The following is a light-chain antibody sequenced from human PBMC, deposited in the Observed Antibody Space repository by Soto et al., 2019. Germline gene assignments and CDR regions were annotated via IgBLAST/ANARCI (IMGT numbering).Light chain of an antibody. CDR2: EVN. J-gene: IGLJ2*01. CDR1: SSDVGGYNY. Sequence: QSALTQPASVSGSPGQSITISCTGTSSDVGGYNYVSWYQQHPGKAPKLMIYEVNKRPSGVPDRFSGSKSGNTASLTVSGLQAEDEGDYYCSSYASGNNVVFGGGTKLTVL. CDR3: SSYASGNNVV. V-gene: IGLV2-8*01.